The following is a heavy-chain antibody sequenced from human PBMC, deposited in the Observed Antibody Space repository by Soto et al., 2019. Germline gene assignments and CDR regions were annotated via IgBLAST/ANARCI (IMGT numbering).Heavy chain of an antibody. CDR3: ARGVRYYSSEKPANFDY. J-gene: IGHJ4*02. Sequence: SVKVSCKASGGTFSSYTISWVRQAPGQGLEWMGRIIPILGIANYAQKFQGRVTITADKSTSTAYMELSSLRSEDTAVYYCARGVRYYSSEKPANFDYWGQGALVTVSS. CDR2: IIPILGIA. CDR1: GGTFSSYT. V-gene: IGHV1-69*02. D-gene: IGHD2-21*01.